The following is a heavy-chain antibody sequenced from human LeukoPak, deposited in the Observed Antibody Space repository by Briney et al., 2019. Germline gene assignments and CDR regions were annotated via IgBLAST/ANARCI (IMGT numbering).Heavy chain of an antibody. V-gene: IGHV3-11*01. Sequence: PGGSLRLSCAASGFTFDYYYMTWIRQAPGKGQEWVSYISSSGRTMFYADSVKGRFTVSRGNAKNSLYLQMNTLRAEDTAVYYCARVGPYYDLDNWGQGTLVTVSS. J-gene: IGHJ4*02. D-gene: IGHD3-3*01. CDR2: ISSSGRTM. CDR1: GFTFDYYY. CDR3: ARVGPYYDLDN.